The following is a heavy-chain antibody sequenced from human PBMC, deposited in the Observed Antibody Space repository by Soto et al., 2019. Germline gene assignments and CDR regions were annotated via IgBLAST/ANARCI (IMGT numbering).Heavy chain of an antibody. J-gene: IGHJ3*02. CDR3: ARDFSGVDGSGSYFSAFDI. Sequence: ASVKVSCKASGGTFSSYAISWVRQAPGQGLEWMGGIIPIFGTANYAQKFQGRVTITADESTSTAYMELSSLRSEDTAVYYCARDFSGVDGSGSYFSAFDIWGQGTMVTVSS. CDR1: GGTFSSYA. CDR2: IIPIFGTA. D-gene: IGHD3-10*01. V-gene: IGHV1-69*13.